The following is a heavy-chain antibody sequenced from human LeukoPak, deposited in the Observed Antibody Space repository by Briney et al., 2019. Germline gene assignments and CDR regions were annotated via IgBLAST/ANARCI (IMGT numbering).Heavy chain of an antibody. D-gene: IGHD6-19*01. Sequence: PSETLSLTCTVSGGSISSYYWSWIRQPPGKGLEWIEYIYYSGSTNYNPSLKSRVTISVDTSKNQFSLKLSSVTAADTAVYYCARHSSSGWHFDYWGQGTLVTVSS. J-gene: IGHJ4*02. V-gene: IGHV4-59*08. CDR2: IYYSGST. CDR3: ARHSSSGWHFDY. CDR1: GGSISSYY.